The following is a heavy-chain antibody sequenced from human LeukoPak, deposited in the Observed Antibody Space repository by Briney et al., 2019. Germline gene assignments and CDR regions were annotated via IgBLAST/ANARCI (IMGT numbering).Heavy chain of an antibody. D-gene: IGHD1-26*01. CDR3: ARDGGGSET. Sequence: ASVKVSCKASGYTFTGYYLHWVRQAPGQGLEWMGCVNPNSGDTNYAQKFQGSVTMTRDTSTSTVYMELSSLRSEDTAVYYCARDGGGSETWGQGTLVTVSS. CDR1: GYTFTGYY. V-gene: IGHV1-2*02. CDR2: VNPNSGDT. J-gene: IGHJ5*02.